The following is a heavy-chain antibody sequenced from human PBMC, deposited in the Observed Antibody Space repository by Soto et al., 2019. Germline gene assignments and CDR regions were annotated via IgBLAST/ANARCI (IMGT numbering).Heavy chain of an antibody. Sequence: QVQLVESGGGVVQPGRSLRLSCAASGFTFSSYAMHWVRQAPGKGLGWVAVISYDGSNKYYADSVKGRFTISRDNSKNTRYLQMDSLRAEDTAVDYCARELYCSSTSCNDYWGQGTLVTVSS. CDR2: ISYDGSNK. D-gene: IGHD2-2*01. V-gene: IGHV3-30-3*01. CDR3: ARELYCSSTSCNDY. J-gene: IGHJ4*02. CDR1: GFTFSSYA.